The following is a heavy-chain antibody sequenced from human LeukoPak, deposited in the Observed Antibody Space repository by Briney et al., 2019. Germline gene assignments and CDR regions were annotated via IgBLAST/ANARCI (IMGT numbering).Heavy chain of an antibody. D-gene: IGHD3-10*01. CDR3: ARRTRWVGESITYYGVDV. V-gene: IGHV4-4*02. CDR1: GDSISSNNW. J-gene: IGHJ6*02. Sequence: PSETLSLTCAVSGDSISSNNWWTWVRQPPGKGLEWIGEIYHSGDTNYNPSLKSRVTTSVDKSKNQFSLQLSSVTAADTAVYFCARRTRWVGESITYYGVDVWGQGTTVTVSS. CDR2: IYHSGDT.